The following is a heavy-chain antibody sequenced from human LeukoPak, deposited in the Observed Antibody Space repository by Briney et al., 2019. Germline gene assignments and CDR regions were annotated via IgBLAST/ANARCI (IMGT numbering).Heavy chain of an antibody. J-gene: IGHJ5*02. CDR2: ISSSSTI. CDR1: GFTFSSYS. D-gene: IGHD6-13*01. V-gene: IGHV3-48*01. Sequence: GGSLRLSCAASGFTFSSYSMNWVRQAPGKGLEWVSYISSSSTIYYADSVKGRFTISRDNAKNSLYLQMNSLRAEDTAVYYCARGGSSSWYEVNWFDPWGQGTLVTVSS. CDR3: ARGGSSSWYEVNWFDP.